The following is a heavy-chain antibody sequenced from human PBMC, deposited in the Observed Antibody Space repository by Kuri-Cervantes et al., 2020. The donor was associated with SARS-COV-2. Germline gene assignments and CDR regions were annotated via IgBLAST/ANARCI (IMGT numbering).Heavy chain of an antibody. CDR1: GYTFTSYG. Sequence: ASVKVSCKGSGYTFTSYGISWVRQAPGQGLEWMGWMNPNSGNTGYAQKFQGRVTMTRNTSISTAYMELSSLRSEDTAVYYCARDYRIAAAGSTGDIDYWGQGTLVTVSS. D-gene: IGHD6-13*01. CDR2: MNPNSGNT. V-gene: IGHV1-8*02. CDR3: ARDYRIAAAGSTGDIDY. J-gene: IGHJ4*02.